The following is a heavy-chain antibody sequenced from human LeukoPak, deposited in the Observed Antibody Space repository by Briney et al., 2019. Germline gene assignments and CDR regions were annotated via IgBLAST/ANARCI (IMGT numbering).Heavy chain of an antibody. CDR2: ISSGSTYI. Sequence: KTGGSLRLSCAASGFTFSSYAMAWVRQAPGKGLEWVSSISSGSTYIYYADSVKGRFTISRDNAKNSLYLQMNSLRAEDTAVYYCARDMSAFCGGDCPPGYWGQGTLVTVSS. V-gene: IGHV3-21*01. J-gene: IGHJ4*02. CDR3: ARDMSAFCGGDCPPGY. D-gene: IGHD2-21*02. CDR1: GFTFSSYA.